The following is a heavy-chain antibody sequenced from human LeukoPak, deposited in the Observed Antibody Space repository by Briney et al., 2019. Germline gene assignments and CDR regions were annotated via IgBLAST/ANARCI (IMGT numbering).Heavy chain of an antibody. D-gene: IGHD3/OR15-3a*01. CDR1: GYTFTDYF. CDR3: ARVDPADAFDI. CDR2: INPNSGGT. Sequence: ASVKVSCKTSGYTFTDYFMHWVRQAPGQGLEWMGWINPNSGGTNYSQKFQGRVTMTRDTSISTAYMELSRLRPDDTAVYYCARVDPADAFDIWGQGTMVTVSS. J-gene: IGHJ3*02. V-gene: IGHV1-2*02.